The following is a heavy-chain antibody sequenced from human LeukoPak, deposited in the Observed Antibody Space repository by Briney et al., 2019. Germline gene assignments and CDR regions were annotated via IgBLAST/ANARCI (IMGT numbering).Heavy chain of an antibody. CDR2: IKQDGSAK. D-gene: IGHD6-13*01. CDR1: GFTFSSYW. V-gene: IGHV3-7*01. CDR3: ARDRYSSGWYGGAFDY. J-gene: IGHJ4*02. Sequence: GGSLRLSCAASGFTFSSYWMSWVRQAPGKGLEWVANIKQDGSAKYYVDSVKGRFTISRDSAKNSLYLQMNSLRAEDTAVYYCARDRYSSGWYGGAFDYWGQGTLVTVSS.